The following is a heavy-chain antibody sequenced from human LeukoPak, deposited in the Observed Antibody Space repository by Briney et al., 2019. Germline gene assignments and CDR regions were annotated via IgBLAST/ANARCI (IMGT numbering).Heavy chain of an antibody. CDR2: IYSGGST. V-gene: IGHV3-53*01. Sequence: GGSRRLSCAASGFTVSSNYMSWVRQAPGKGLEWVSVIYSGGSTYYADSVKGRFTISRDNSKNTLYPQMNSLRAEDTAVYYCAREIRRYSSGWYYFDYWGQGTLVTVSS. J-gene: IGHJ4*02. D-gene: IGHD6-19*01. CDR1: GFTVSSNY. CDR3: AREIRRYSSGWYYFDY.